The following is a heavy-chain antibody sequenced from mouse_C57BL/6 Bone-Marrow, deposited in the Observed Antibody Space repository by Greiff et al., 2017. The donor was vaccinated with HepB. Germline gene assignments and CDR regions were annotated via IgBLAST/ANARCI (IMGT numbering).Heavy chain of an antibody. J-gene: IGHJ2*01. CDR3: ARCYGSSYFDY. CDR1: GYTFTSYW. CDR2: IDPSDSYT. V-gene: IGHV1-59*01. Sequence: QVQLQQPGAELVRPGTSVKLSCKASGYTFTSYWMHWVEQRPGQGLEWIGVIDPSDSYTNYNQKFKGKATLTVDTSSSTAYMQLSSLTSEDSAVYYCARCYGSSYFDYWGQGTTLTVSS. D-gene: IGHD1-1*01.